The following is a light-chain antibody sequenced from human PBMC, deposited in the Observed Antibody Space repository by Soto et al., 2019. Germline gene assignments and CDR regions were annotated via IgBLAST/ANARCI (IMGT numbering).Light chain of an antibody. J-gene: IGKJ1*01. Sequence: EIVLTQSPATLSLSPGERATLSCWASQSVSNHFVWYQQKPGQAPRLLIYDASKRATGIPARFSGSGSGTDFTLTISSLEPDDFATYYCQQYINYSWTFGQGTKVDIK. CDR1: QSVSNH. V-gene: IGKV3-11*01. CDR3: QQYINYSWT. CDR2: DAS.